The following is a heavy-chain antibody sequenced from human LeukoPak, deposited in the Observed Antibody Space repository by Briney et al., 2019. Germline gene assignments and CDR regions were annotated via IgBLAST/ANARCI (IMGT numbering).Heavy chain of an antibody. CDR3: AFWYCSSTSCSEYFQH. V-gene: IGHV1-69*13. Sequence: ASVKVSCKASGGTFSSYAISWVRQAPGQGLEWMGGIIPIFGTANYAQKFQGRVTITADESTSTAYMELSSLRSEDTAVYYCAFWYCSSTSCSEYFQHWGQGTLVTVSS. J-gene: IGHJ1*01. CDR1: GGTFSSYA. CDR2: IIPIFGTA. D-gene: IGHD2-2*01.